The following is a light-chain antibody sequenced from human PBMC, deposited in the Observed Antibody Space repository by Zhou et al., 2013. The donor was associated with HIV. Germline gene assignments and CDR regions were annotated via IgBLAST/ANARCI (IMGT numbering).Light chain of an antibody. V-gene: IGKV1-39*01. Sequence: DIQLTQSPSSLSASVGDRVTLTCRASQSVSNFLNWYQQRSGKAPKLLIYAASTLQSGVPSRFSGSGSGTNFTLTISSLQFEDFATYYCQQSFNTPPQTFGGGTKVEIQ. CDR2: AAS. CDR1: QSVSNF. CDR3: QQSFNTPPQT. J-gene: IGKJ4*01.